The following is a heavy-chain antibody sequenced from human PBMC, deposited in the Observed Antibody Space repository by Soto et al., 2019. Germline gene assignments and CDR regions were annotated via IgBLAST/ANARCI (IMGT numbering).Heavy chain of an antibody. CDR3: AKDSPWAGDRGYYFDY. V-gene: IGHV3-23*01. Sequence: GGSLRLSCAASGFTFSSSAMSWVRQAPGKGLEWVSAISGSGGSTYYADSVKGRFTISRDTSKNTLYLEMNSLRAEDTAVYYCAKDSPWAGDRGYYFDYGGQGTRVTVSS. CDR1: GFTFSSSA. J-gene: IGHJ4*02. D-gene: IGHD7-27*01. CDR2: ISGSGGST.